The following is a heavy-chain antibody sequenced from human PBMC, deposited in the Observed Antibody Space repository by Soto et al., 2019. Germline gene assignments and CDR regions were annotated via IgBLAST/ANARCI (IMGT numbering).Heavy chain of an antibody. CDR3: ASPDVDSASLDY. V-gene: IGHV1-8*01. J-gene: IGHJ4*02. CDR1: GYTFTSYD. Sequence: QVQLVQSGAEVKKPGASVKVSCKASGYTFTSYDINWVRQATGQGLEWMGWMNPNSGNTGYAQKFQGRVTMTRNTPISTAYMELSGLRSEDTAVYYCASPDVDSASLDYWGQGTLVTVSS. CDR2: MNPNSGNT. D-gene: IGHD4-4*01.